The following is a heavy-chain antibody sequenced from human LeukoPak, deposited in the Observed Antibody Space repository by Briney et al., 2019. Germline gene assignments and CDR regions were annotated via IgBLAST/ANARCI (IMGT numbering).Heavy chain of an antibody. CDR3: ARGGSGSYYGWQDYYGMDV. V-gene: IGHV4-59*01. CDR1: GGSISSYY. Sequence: SETLSLTCTVSGGSISSYYWSWIRQPPGKGLEWIGYIYYSGSTNYNPSLKSRVTISVDTSKNQFSLKLSSVTAADTAVYYCARGGSGSYYGWQDYYGMDVWGQGTTVTVSS. J-gene: IGHJ6*02. D-gene: IGHD1-26*01. CDR2: IYYSGST.